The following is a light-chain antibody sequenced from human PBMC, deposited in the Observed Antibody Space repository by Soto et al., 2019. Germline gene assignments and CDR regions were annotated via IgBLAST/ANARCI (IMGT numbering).Light chain of an antibody. CDR2: RAS. V-gene: IGKV1-12*01. CDR1: QDINIW. J-gene: IGKJ4*01. CDR3: QQGKDFPLP. Sequence: DIQMTQSPSSVSASVGDRVTITCRASQDINIWLAWYQQKLGLAPNLLIYRASRLIGGVPSRFSGSGSGTDFTLTIRSMQPEDLATYYCQQGKDFPLPFGGGTKVEIK.